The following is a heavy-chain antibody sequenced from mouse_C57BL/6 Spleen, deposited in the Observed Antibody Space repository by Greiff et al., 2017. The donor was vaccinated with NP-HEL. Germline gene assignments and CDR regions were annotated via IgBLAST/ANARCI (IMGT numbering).Heavy chain of an antibody. CDR3: ARFTTVVATYWYFDV. Sequence: QVQLQQSGAELVRPGTSVKVSCKASGYAFTNYLIEWVKQRPGQGLEWIGVINPGSGGTNYNEKFKGKATLTADKSSSTAYMQLSSLTSEDSAVYFCARFTTVVATYWYFDVWGTGTTVTVSS. CDR1: GYAFTNYL. V-gene: IGHV1-54*01. J-gene: IGHJ1*03. CDR2: INPGSGGT. D-gene: IGHD1-1*01.